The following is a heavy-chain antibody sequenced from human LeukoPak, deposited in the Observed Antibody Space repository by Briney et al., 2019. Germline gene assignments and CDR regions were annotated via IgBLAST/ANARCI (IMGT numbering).Heavy chain of an antibody. CDR2: IYYSGST. CDR1: GGSISTYY. V-gene: IGHV4-59*01. Sequence: SETLSLTCTVSGGSISTYYWTWIRQPPGKGLEWIGYIYYSGSTNYNPSLKSRVTISIDTSKNQFSLKLGSVTAADTAVYYCARGDYYGSGPYYMDVWGKGTTVTVSS. D-gene: IGHD3-10*01. J-gene: IGHJ6*03. CDR3: ARGDYYGSGPYYMDV.